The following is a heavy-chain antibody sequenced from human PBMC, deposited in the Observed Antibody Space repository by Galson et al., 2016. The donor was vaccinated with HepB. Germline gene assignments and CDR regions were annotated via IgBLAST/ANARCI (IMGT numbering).Heavy chain of an antibody. D-gene: IGHD3-22*01. CDR2: IDWDDDK. Sequence: PALVKPTQTLTLACTFSGFSLSTTGMRVAWIRQPPGKALEWLARIDWDDDKFYSTSLKTRLTISKDTSKNQVILTMTNMGPVDTATYYCARTTGSYYDSNYHVDYWGQGTLVIVSS. J-gene: IGHJ4*02. V-gene: IGHV2-70*04. CDR1: GFSLSTTGMR. CDR3: ARTTGSYYDSNYHVDY.